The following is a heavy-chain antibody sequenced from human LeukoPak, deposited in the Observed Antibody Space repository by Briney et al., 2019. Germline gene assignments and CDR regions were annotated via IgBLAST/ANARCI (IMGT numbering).Heavy chain of an antibody. CDR2: IYYSGST. J-gene: IGHJ4*02. D-gene: IGHD3-22*01. V-gene: IGHV4-39*07. Sequence: SETLSLTCTVSGGSISTSDYYWGWIRQSPGKGLEWIGSIYYSGSTYFNPSLKSRVTMSVDTSKNQFSLKLSSVTAADTAVYYCARASGGGYYDSSGYYYLDYWGQGTLVTVSS. CDR1: GGSISTSDYY. CDR3: ARASGGGYYDSSGYYYLDY.